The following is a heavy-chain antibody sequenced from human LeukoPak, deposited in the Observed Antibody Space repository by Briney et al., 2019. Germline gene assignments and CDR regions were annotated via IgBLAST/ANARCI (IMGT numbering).Heavy chain of an antibody. CDR1: RGSISSSSDY. CDR3: ARGKVDHRYCPPFDP. J-gene: IGHJ5*02. V-gene: IGHV4-39*01. CDR2: IYNSGST. Sequence: PSETVSLLSTVSRGSISSSSDYWGWIRQPPGKGLEWIGSIYNSGSTYSNPSLKSRVTISVDTSKNEISLKLSSVTAADTAVYYCARGKVDHRYCPPFDPWGQGTLVTVSS. D-gene: IGHD1-14*01.